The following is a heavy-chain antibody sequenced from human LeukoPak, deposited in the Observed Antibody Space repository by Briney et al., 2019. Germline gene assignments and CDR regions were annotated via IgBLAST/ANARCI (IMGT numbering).Heavy chain of an antibody. V-gene: IGHV3-20*04. Sequence: GGSLRLSCVASGFTFDDYGISWVRQAPGKGLEWVSRIHWNSGSTRYADSVKGRFTISRDNAKNSLHLQMSSLRAEDTAVYYCARDSANVVGAKSIFDYWGQGALVTVSS. CDR1: GFTFDDYG. CDR3: ARDSANVVGAKSIFDY. D-gene: IGHD1-26*01. J-gene: IGHJ4*02. CDR2: IHWNSGST.